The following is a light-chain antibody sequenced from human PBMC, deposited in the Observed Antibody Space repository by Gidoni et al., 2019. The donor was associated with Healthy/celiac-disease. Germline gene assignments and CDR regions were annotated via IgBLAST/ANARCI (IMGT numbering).Light chain of an antibody. CDR2: GAS. V-gene: IGKV3-20*01. CDR1: QCVSSSY. Sequence: IVLTQSPGTLSLSPGERATLSCRASQCVSSSYLAWYQQKPGQAPRLLIYGASSRATGIPDRFSGSGSGTDFTLTISRLEPEDFAVYYCQQYGSSPLTFGGGTKVEIK. J-gene: IGKJ4*01. CDR3: QQYGSSPLT.